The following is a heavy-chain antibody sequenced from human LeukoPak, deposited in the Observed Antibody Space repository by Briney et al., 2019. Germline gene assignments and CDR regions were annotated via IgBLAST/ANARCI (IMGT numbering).Heavy chain of an antibody. CDR3: ARGCGGNCWFVP. J-gene: IGHJ5*02. Sequence: SETLSLTCTVSVGSISSYYWSWLRQPAGKGLEWIGRIYTSGSTNYNPSLKSRVNMSVDTSKNQYSLKLSSVTAADTGGDCCARGCGGNCWFVPWGQGTLVTVSS. CDR2: IYTSGST. D-gene: IGHD4-23*01. V-gene: IGHV4-4*07. CDR1: VGSISSYY.